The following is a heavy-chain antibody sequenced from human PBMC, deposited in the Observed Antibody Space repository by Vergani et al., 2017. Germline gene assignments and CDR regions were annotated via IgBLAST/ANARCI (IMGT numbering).Heavy chain of an antibody. J-gene: IGHJ6*03. CDR3: ARIAVAGYYYYYYYMDV. D-gene: IGHD6-19*01. CDR2: IYTSGST. Sequence: QVQLQESGPGLVKPSQSLSLTCTVSCCSISGVSYYWIWIRQPAGKGLEWIGRIYTSGSTNYNPSLKSRVTMSVDTSKNQFSMKLSSVTAADTAVYYCARIAVAGYYYYYYYMDVWGKGTTVTVSS. V-gene: IGHV4-61*02. CDR1: CCSISGVSYY.